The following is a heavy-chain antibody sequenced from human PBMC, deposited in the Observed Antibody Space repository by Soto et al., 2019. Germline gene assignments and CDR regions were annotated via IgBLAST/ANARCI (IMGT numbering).Heavy chain of an antibody. J-gene: IGHJ5*02. V-gene: IGHV3-66*01. CDR2: IYSGGST. CDR1: GFTVSSNY. D-gene: IGHD3-10*01. CDR3: ARGEYGPRHWCDP. Sequence: GGSLRLSCAASGFTVSSNYMSWVRQAPGKGLEWVSVIYSGGSTYYADSVKGRFTISRDNSKNTLYLQMNSLRAEDTAVYYCARGEYGPRHWCDPWGQGTLVTVSS.